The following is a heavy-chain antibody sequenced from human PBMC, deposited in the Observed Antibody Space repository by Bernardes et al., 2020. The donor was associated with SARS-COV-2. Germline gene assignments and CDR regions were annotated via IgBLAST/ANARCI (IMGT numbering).Heavy chain of an antibody. CDR2: INPNSGGT. CDR3: ARGGGDSSRETNPRETTRGGYYYGMDV. J-gene: IGHJ6*02. V-gene: IGHV1-2*04. D-gene: IGHD6-13*01. CDR1: GYTFTGYY. Sequence: ASVKVSCKASGYTFTGYYMHWVRQAPGQGLEWMGWINPNSGGTNYAQKFQGWVTMTRDTSISTAYMELSRLRSDDTAVYYCARGGGDSSRETNPRETTRGGYYYGMDVWGQGTTVTVSS.